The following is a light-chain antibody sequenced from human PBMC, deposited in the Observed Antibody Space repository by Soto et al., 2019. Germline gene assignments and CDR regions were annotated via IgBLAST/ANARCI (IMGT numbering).Light chain of an antibody. CDR2: DAS. V-gene: IGKV3-15*01. Sequence: EIVMTQSPATLSVSPGARATLSCRASQSVSSNLAWYQQKPGQAPRLLIYDASTRATGIPARFSCSGSGTEFAFTISSLQSEDFALYHCQEYNNCHPGRTFGRRTQVDVK. CDR3: QEYNNCHPGRT. CDR1: QSVSSN. J-gene: IGKJ1*01.